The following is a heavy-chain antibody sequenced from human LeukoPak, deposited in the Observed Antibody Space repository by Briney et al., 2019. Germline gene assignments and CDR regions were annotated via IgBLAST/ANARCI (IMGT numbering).Heavy chain of an antibody. V-gene: IGHV1-69*04. CDR1: GGTFSSYG. Sequence: ASVKVSCKASGGTFSSYGIIWVRQAPGQGLEWMGRIIPILNIADYAQKFQGRVTITADTSTSTAYMELSSLRSEDTAVYYCATDYDILTGYHRSLGYWGQGTLVTVSS. D-gene: IGHD3-9*01. CDR2: IIPILNIA. CDR3: ATDYDILTGYHRSLGY. J-gene: IGHJ4*02.